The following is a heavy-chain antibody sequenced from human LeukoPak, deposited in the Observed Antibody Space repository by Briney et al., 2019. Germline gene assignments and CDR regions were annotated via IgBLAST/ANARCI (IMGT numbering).Heavy chain of an antibody. D-gene: IGHD6-6*01. CDR1: GGSFSGYY. CDR2: IYYSGST. V-gene: IGHV4-59*01. CDR3: ARGLRNRSSGTRFDVFDI. J-gene: IGHJ3*02. Sequence: SETLSLTCAVYGGSFSGYYWSWIRQPPGKGLEWIEYIYYSGSTNYRPSLKSRVTISVDTSKNQVSLRLRSVTAADTAVYYCARGLRNRSSGTRFDVFDIWGQGTMVTVSS.